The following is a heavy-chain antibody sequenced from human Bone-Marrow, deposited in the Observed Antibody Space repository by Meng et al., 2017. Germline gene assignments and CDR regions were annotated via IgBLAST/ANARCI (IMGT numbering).Heavy chain of an antibody. D-gene: IGHD3-22*01. CDR2: ISWNSGSI. J-gene: IGHJ4*02. V-gene: IGHV3-9*01. CDR3: AKDYYDHATALDY. CDR1: GFTFDDYA. Sequence: GGSLRLSCAASGFTFDDYAMNWVRQAPGKGLEWVSGISWNSGSIGYADSVKGRFTISRDNAKNSLYLQMNSLRAEDTALYYCAKDYYDHATALDYWGQGTLVTVSS.